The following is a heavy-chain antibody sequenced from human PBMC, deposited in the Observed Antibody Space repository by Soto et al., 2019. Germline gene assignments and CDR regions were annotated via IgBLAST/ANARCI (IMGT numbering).Heavy chain of an antibody. CDR3: ARLFWYDSSARAIFNY. V-gene: IGHV3-48*02. Sequence: EVQLVESGGGLVQPGGSLRLSCAATGFTFSSYSISWVRQAPGRGLEWVSYISSSSAIYYADSVKGRFTIYRDNAKNSLYLQMSSLRDEDTAVYYCARLFWYDSSARAIFNYWGQGTLVTVSS. CDR1: GFTFSSYS. D-gene: IGHD3-22*01. J-gene: IGHJ4*02. CDR2: ISSSSAI.